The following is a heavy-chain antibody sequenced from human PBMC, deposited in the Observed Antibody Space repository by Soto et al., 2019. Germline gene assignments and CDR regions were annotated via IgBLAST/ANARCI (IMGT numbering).Heavy chain of an antibody. CDR3: ARGITLPTPLDY. J-gene: IGHJ4*02. CDR1: GYTFTSYD. CDR2: ISTYNGNT. V-gene: IGHV1-18*01. Sequence: GASVKVSCKASGYTFTSYDISWVRQAPGQRLEWMGWISTYNGNTKYSQKFQGRVTITRDTSASTAYMELSSLRSEDTAVYYCARGITLPTPLDYWGQGTLVTVSS. D-gene: IGHD1-20*01.